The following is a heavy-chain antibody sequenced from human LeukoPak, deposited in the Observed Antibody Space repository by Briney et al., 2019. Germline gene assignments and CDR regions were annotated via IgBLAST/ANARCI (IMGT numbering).Heavy chain of an antibody. CDR1: GFTFSNYA. V-gene: IGHV3-23*01. CDR2: VSAGSTT. Sequence: GGSLRLSCAASGFTFSNYAMNGVRQAPGKGLEWVSTVSAGSTTYYADSVKGRFTISRDNSKNTLYLQMNSLRAEDTAVYYCTKGQPMFDYWGQGTLVTVSS. CDR3: TKGQPMFDY. J-gene: IGHJ4*02. D-gene: IGHD2-2*01.